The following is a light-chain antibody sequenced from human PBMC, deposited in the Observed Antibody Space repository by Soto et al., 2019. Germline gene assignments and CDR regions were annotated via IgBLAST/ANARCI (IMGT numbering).Light chain of an antibody. V-gene: IGLV2-14*01. CDR3: SSYTSSSTLV. CDR2: EVS. J-gene: IGLJ3*02. Sequence: QSALTQPASVSGSPGQAITISCIGTSSDVGGYNYVSWYQQHPGKAPKLMIYEVSNRPSGVSNRFSASKSGNTASLTISGLQAEDEADYYCSSYTSSSTLVFGGETKLTVL. CDR1: SSDVGGYNY.